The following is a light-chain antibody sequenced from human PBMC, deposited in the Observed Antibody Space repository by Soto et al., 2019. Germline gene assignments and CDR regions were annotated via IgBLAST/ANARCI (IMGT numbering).Light chain of an antibody. J-gene: IGLJ2*01. V-gene: IGLV2-14*02. CDR1: SSDLGSYDL. CDR3: SSYTSSSTRV. Sequence: QSALTQPASVSGSPGQSITISCTGTSSDLGSYDLVSWYQQHPGKAPKTIIYEVTKRPSGVSKRFSGSKSGNTASLTISGLQAEDEADYYCSSYTSSSTRVFGGGTELTVL. CDR2: EVT.